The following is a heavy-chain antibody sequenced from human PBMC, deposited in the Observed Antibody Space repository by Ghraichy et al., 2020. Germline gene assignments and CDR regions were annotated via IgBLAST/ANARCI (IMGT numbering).Heavy chain of an antibody. CDR3: ASFRIAAARGNNWFDP. J-gene: IGHJ5*02. Sequence: SETLSLTCAVSGGSISSSNWWSWVRQPPGKGLEWIGEIYHSGSTNYNPSLKSRVTISVDKSKNQFSLKLSSVTAADTAVYYCASFRIAAARGNNWFDPWGQGTLVTVSS. D-gene: IGHD6-13*01. CDR1: GGSISSSNW. CDR2: IYHSGST. V-gene: IGHV4-4*02.